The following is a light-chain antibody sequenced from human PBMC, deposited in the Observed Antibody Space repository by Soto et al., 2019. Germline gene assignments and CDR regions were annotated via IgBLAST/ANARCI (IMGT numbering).Light chain of an antibody. Sequence: EIVLTQYPGTLSLSPGERATLSCRASQSVSNNYLAWYQQKPGQAPRLLIYAASTRATGIPARFSGSGSGTEFTLIIDSLQSEDFAVYYCQQYNNWPRTFGQGTKVDIK. CDR1: QSVSNN. V-gene: IGKV3-15*01. J-gene: IGKJ1*01. CDR2: AAS. CDR3: QQYNNWPRT.